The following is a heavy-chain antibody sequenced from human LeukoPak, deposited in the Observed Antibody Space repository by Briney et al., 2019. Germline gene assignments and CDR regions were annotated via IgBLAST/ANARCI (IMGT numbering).Heavy chain of an antibody. V-gene: IGHV1-24*01. J-gene: IGHJ6*02. CDR3: ATDPNYDILTGYSIYGMDV. Sequence: ASVKVSCKVSGYTLTELSMHWVRQAPGKGLEWMGGFDPEDGETIYAQKFQGRVTMTEDTSTDTAYMELSSLRSEDTAVYYCATDPNYDILTGYSIYGMDVWGQGTTVTVSS. CDR2: FDPEDGET. CDR1: GYTLTELS. D-gene: IGHD3-9*01.